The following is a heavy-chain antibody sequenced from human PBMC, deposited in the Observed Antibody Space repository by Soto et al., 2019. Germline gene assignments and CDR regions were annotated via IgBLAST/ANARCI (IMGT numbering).Heavy chain of an antibody. D-gene: IGHD2-15*01. CDR2: IYYSGST. CDR3: AREDCSGGSCYIDY. CDR1: GGSISSYY. J-gene: IGHJ4*02. Sequence: SETLSLTCTVSGGSISSYYWSWIRQPPGKGLEWIGYIYYSGSTNYNPSLKGRVTISVDTSKNQFSLKLSSVTAADTAVYYCAREDCSGGSCYIDYWGQGTLVTVSS. V-gene: IGHV4-59*01.